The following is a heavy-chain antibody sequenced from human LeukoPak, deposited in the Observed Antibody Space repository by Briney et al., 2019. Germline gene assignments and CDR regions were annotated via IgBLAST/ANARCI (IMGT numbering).Heavy chain of an antibody. CDR3: ARIPLGYCSSTSCIYYYGMDV. J-gene: IGHJ6*02. Sequence: GGSLRLSCAASGFTFSDYYMSWIRQAPGKGLEWVSYISSSGSTIYYADSVKGRFTISRDNAKNSLYLQMNSLRAEDTAVYYCARIPLGYCSSTSCIYYYGMDVWGQGTTVTVSS. CDR1: GFTFSDYY. V-gene: IGHV3-11*04. D-gene: IGHD2-2*01. CDR2: ISSSGSTI.